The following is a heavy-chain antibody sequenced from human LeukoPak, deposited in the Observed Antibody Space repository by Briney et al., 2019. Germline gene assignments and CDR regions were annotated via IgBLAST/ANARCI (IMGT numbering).Heavy chain of an antibody. J-gene: IGHJ4*02. Sequence: GESLKISCKGSGYSFTSYWISWVRQMPGEGLEWMGRIDPSDSYTNYSPSFQGHVTISADKSISTAYLQWSSLKASDTAMYYCASHSSGWSIWDYWGQGTLVTVSS. D-gene: IGHD6-19*01. V-gene: IGHV5-10-1*01. CDR3: ASHSSGWSIWDY. CDR1: GYSFTSYW. CDR2: IDPSDSYT.